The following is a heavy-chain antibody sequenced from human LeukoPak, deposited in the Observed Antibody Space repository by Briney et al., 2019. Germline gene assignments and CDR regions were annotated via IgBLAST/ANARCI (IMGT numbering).Heavy chain of an antibody. J-gene: IGHJ4*02. CDR3: ATVPVPLYSGYDPYYFDY. V-gene: IGHV1-24*01. D-gene: IGHD5-12*01. Sequence: ASVKVSCKVSGYTLTELSMHSVRQAPGKGLEWMGGFDPEDGETIYAQKFQGRVTMTEDTSTDTAYMELSSLRSEDTAVYYCATVPVPLYSGYDPYYFDYWGQGTLVTVSS. CDR2: FDPEDGET. CDR1: GYTLTELS.